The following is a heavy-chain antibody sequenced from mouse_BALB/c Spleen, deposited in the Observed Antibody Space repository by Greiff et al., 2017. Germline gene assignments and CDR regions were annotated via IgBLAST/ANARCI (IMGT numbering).Heavy chain of an antibody. J-gene: IGHJ2*01. Sequence: EVQVVESGGGLVQPGGSRKLSCAASGFTFSSFGMHWVRQAPEKGLEWVAYISSGSSTIYYADTVKGRFTISRDNPKNTLFLQMTSLRSEDTAMYYCARGGWGYLDYGGQGTTLTVS. V-gene: IGHV5-17*02. CDR2: ISSGSSTI. D-gene: IGHD3-3*01. CDR3: ARGGWGYLDY. CDR1: GFTFSSFG.